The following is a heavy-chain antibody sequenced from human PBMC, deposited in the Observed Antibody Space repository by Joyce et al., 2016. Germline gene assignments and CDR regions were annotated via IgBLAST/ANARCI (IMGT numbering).Heavy chain of an antibody. D-gene: IGHD4-17*01. J-gene: IGHJ3*02. V-gene: IGHV3-48*01. CDR1: GFTFSSYS. CDR2: ISSSSCTI. CDR3: AKADYGDKIDAFDI. Sequence: EVQLVESGGGLVQPGGSLRLSCAASGFTFSSYSMNWVRQAPGKGQEWVSYISSSSCTIYYADSVKGRFTISRDNAKNSLYLQMNSLRAEDTAVYYCAKADYGDKIDAFDIWGQGTMVTVSS.